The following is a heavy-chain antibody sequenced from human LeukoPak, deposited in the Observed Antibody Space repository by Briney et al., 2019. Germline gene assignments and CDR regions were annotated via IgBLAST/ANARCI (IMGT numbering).Heavy chain of an antibody. CDR1: GFIFRNNG. V-gene: IGHV3-33*01. CDR2: VYYDGSNT. D-gene: IGHD1-26*01. Sequence: GGSLRLSCAASGFIFRNNGMHWVRQTPGKGLEWVAVVYYDGSNTHYVDSVKGRFTISRDNSKNMLYLQMNSLRGEDTAVYYCARDKSGYFDYWGQGTLVTVSS. J-gene: IGHJ4*02. CDR3: ARDKSGYFDY.